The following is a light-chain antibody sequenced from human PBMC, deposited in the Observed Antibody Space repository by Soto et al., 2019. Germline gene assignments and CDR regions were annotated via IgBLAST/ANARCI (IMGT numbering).Light chain of an antibody. Sequence: ELVLTQSPGTLSLSPGERATLSCRASQSVSSSYLAWYQQKPGQAPRLLIYGASSRATGMPDRFSGSGSGTDFTLTISRLEPEDFAVYYCQQYGSSPETFGQGAKVEIK. CDR3: QQYGSSPET. V-gene: IGKV3-20*01. J-gene: IGKJ1*01. CDR2: GAS. CDR1: QSVSSSY.